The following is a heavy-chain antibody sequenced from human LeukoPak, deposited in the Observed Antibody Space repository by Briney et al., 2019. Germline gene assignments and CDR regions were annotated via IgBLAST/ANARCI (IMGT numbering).Heavy chain of an antibody. CDR1: GYSISSGYY. D-gene: IGHD2-15*01. Sequence: SQTLSLTCAVSGYSISSGYYGGWTRQPPGKGLECIGSIYHSGSTHYNPSLKSRVTISVDTSKNQFSLKLSSVTAADTAVYYCARSLYCSGGSCYFDYWGQGTLVTVSS. J-gene: IGHJ4*02. V-gene: IGHV4-38-2*01. CDR2: IYHSGST. CDR3: ARSLYCSGGSCYFDY.